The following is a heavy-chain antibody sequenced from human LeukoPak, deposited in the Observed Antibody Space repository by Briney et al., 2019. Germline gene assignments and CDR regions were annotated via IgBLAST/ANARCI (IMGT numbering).Heavy chain of an antibody. J-gene: IGHJ3*02. Sequence: SETLSLTCTVSGGSISSYYWSWVRQPPGKGLEWIGYIDYRGNTDYNPSLKSRVTISVDTSKNQFSLTLTSVTAADTAVYYCARVPPLGYCSGGSCYSDAFDIWGQGTMVTVSS. V-gene: IGHV4-59*01. CDR2: IDYRGNT. D-gene: IGHD2-15*01. CDR1: GGSISSYY. CDR3: ARVPPLGYCSGGSCYSDAFDI.